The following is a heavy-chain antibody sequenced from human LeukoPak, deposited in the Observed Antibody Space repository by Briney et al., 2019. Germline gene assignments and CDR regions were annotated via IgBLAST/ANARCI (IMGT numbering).Heavy chain of an antibody. D-gene: IGHD4-17*01. J-gene: IGHJ4*02. CDR2: IYYSGST. CDR1: GGSISKYY. CDR3: TRSRSINYGDYGWFFY. Sequence: SETLSLTCTVSGGSISKYYWSWIRQSPGKGLEWIGYIYYSGSTIYNPSLKSRVTISVDTSKNQFSLNLTSVTAADTAVYFCTRSRSINYGDYGWFFYWGQGTLVTVS. V-gene: IGHV4-59*08.